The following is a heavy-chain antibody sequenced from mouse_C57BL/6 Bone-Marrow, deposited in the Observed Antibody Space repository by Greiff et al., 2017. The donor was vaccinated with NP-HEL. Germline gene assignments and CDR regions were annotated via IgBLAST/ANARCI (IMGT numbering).Heavy chain of an antibody. Sequence: VQLVESGPELVKPGASVKLSCKASGYTFTSYDINWVKQRPGQGLEWIGWIYPRDGSTKYNEKFKGKATLTVDTSSSTAYMELHSLTSEDSAVYFCARHYYGSSPYFDYWGQGTTLTVSS. D-gene: IGHD1-1*01. CDR1: GYTFTSYD. J-gene: IGHJ2*01. CDR2: IYPRDGST. V-gene: IGHV1-85*01. CDR3: ARHYYGSSPYFDY.